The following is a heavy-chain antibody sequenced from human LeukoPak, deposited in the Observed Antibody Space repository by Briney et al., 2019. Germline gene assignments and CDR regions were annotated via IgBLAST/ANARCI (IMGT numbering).Heavy chain of an antibody. J-gene: IGHJ6*03. V-gene: IGHV4-4*07. CDR1: GGSISSYY. CDR3: ARAVVVVPAATREYYYMDV. Sequence: PSETLSLTCTVSGGSISSYYWSWIRQPAGKGLEWIGRIYTSGSTNYNPSLKSRVTISVDKSKNQFSLKLSSVTAADTAVYYCARAVVVVPAATREYYYMDVWGKGPTVTVSS. D-gene: IGHD2-2*01. CDR2: IYTSGST.